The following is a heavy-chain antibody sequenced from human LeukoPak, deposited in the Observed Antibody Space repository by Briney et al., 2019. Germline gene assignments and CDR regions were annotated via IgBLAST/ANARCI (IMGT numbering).Heavy chain of an antibody. D-gene: IGHD3-22*01. J-gene: IGHJ4*02. CDR2: IKQDGSEK. V-gene: IGHV3-7*01. CDR3: ARVRYYDSSGYKYYFDY. Sequence: GGSLRLSCAASGFTFSSYAMSWVRQAPGKGLEWVANIKQDGSEKYYVDSVKGRFTISRDNAKNSLYLQMNSLRAEDTAVYYCARVRYYDSSGYKYYFDYWGQGTLVTVSS. CDR1: GFTFSSYA.